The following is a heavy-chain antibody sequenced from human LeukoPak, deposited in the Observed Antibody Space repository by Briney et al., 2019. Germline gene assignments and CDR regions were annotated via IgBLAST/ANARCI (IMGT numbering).Heavy chain of an antibody. D-gene: IGHD3-22*01. J-gene: IGHJ4*02. CDR1: GGSISSYY. Sequence: SETLSLTSTVSGGSISSYYWSWIRQPPGKGLEWIGYIYYSGSTNYNPSLKSRVTISVDTSKNQFSLKLSSVTAADTAVYYCARDLDSSGPSFDYWGQGTLVTVSS. CDR2: IYYSGST. CDR3: ARDLDSSGPSFDY. V-gene: IGHV4-59*01.